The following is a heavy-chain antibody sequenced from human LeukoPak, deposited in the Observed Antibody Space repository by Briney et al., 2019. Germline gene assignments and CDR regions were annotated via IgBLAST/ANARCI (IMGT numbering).Heavy chain of an antibody. CDR1: GYTFIGQY. CDR2: ISAYNGNT. J-gene: IGHJ6*02. D-gene: IGHD3-10*01. V-gene: IGHV1-18*01. CDR3: ATQRVITMVRGVSMDYYYYGMDV. Sequence: ASVKVSCKASGYTFIGQYIHWVRQAPGQGLEWMGWISAYNGNTNYAQKLQGRVTMTTDTSTSTAYMELRSLRSDDTAVYYCATQRVITMVRGVSMDYYYYGMDVWGQGTTVTVSS.